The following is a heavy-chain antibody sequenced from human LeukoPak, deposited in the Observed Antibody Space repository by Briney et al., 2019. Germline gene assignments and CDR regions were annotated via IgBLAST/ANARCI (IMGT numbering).Heavy chain of an antibody. CDR3: ARSYRSSSWHAVGSSNI. V-gene: IGHV4-39*01. CDR2: IHYSGSI. CDR1: GGSISSSTYY. D-gene: IGHD2-2*01. Sequence: SETLSLTCTASGGSISSSTYYWVWIRQPPGKGLEWKGSIHYSGSIYCNPSLKSRVTISVDMSKNQFSLKLSSVTAADTAVYYCARSYRSSSWHAVGSSNIWGQGTVVTVSS. J-gene: IGHJ3*02.